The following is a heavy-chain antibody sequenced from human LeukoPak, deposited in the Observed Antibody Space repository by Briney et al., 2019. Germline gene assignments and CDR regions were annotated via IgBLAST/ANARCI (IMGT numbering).Heavy chain of an antibody. V-gene: IGHV4-30-2*01. J-gene: IGHJ5*02. CDR2: IYHSGST. Sequence: SETLSLTCAVSGGSISSGGYSWSWIRQPPGKGPEWIGYIYHSGSTYYNPSLKSRVTISVDRSKNQFSLKLSSVTAADTAVYYCARGAVPAARDNWFDPWGQGTLVTVSS. D-gene: IGHD2-2*01. CDR1: GGSISSGGYS. CDR3: ARGAVPAARDNWFDP.